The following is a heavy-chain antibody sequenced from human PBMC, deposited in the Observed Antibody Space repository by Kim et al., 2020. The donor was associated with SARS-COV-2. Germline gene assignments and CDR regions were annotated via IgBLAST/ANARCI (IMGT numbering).Heavy chain of an antibody. CDR3: ASKRRGAVRGYFDY. V-gene: IGHV4-34*01. D-gene: IGHD3-10*01. Sequence: KPALKSRVTTSVDTSKKQFSRKLSSVTAADTAVYYCASKRRGAVRGYFDYWGQGALVTVSS. J-gene: IGHJ4*02.